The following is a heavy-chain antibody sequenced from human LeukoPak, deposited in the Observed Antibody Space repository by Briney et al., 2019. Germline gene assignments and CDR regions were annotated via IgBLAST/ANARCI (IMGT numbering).Heavy chain of an antibody. CDR3: ARRRGYSYGYLNYYYGMDA. Sequence: PSETLSLTCAVYGGSFSGYYWSWILQPPGKGLEWIGEINHSGSTNYNPSLKSRVTISVDTSKNQFSLKLSSVTAADTAVYYCARRRGYSYGYLNYYYGMDAWGQGTTVTVSS. D-gene: IGHD5-18*01. J-gene: IGHJ6*02. CDR2: INHSGST. CDR1: GGSFSGYY. V-gene: IGHV4-34*01.